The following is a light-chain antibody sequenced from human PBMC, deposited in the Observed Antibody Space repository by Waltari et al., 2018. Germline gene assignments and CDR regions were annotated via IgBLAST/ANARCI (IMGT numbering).Light chain of an antibody. CDR1: QSISRF. CDR3: QKYGSLPAT. CDR2: DAS. Sequence: EIMLTQSPGTLSLSPGERATLSCRAGQSISRFLAWYQQKPGQAPRLLIYDASSRATGIPDRCSGSGSGTDFSLTISRLEPEDIAVYYCQKYGSLPATFGQGTKVEIK. V-gene: IGKV3-20*01. J-gene: IGKJ1*01.